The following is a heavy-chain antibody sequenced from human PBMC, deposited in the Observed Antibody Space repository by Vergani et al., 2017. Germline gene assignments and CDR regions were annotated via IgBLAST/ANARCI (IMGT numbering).Heavy chain of an antibody. J-gene: IGHJ4*02. CDR2: IASSDTTV. CDR1: GFFFSDYY. V-gene: IGHV3-11*04. Sequence: QVQLVESGGGLVKPGGSLRLSCTASGFFFSDYYMSWLRQAPGKGLEWISYIASSDTTVYYADSVKGRFTISRDNAKNSLYLEMNSLRAEDTAVYYCARDYLYFSGSGSPYYFDHWGQGTQVTVPS. D-gene: IGHD3-10*01. CDR3: ARDYLYFSGSGSPYYFDH.